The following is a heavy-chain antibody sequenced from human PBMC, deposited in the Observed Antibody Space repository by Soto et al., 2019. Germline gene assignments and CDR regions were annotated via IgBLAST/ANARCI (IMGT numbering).Heavy chain of an antibody. D-gene: IGHD6-6*01. Sequence: ASVKVSCKVSGYTLTELSMHWVRQAPGKGLEWMGGFDPEDGETIYAQKFQGRVTMTEDTSTDTAYMELSSLRSEDTAVYYCAGVYKYSSSGEFDYWRQGTLVTVSS. J-gene: IGHJ4*02. CDR2: FDPEDGET. V-gene: IGHV1-24*01. CDR1: GYTLTELS. CDR3: AGVYKYSSSGEFDY.